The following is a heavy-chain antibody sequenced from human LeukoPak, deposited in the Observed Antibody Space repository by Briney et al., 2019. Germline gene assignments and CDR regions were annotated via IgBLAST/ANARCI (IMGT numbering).Heavy chain of an antibody. CDR2: IRYDGSNK. CDR3: ARGGPPVLAGFWGSSRVRGDDGFDI. V-gene: IGHV3-30*02. J-gene: IGHJ3*02. Sequence: PGGSLRLSCAASGFTFSSYGMHWVRQAPGKGLEWVAFIRYDGSNKYYADSVKGRFTISRDNSKNTLYLQMNSLRAEDTAVYYCARGGPPVLAGFWGSSRVRGDDGFDIWGQGTMVTVSS. CDR1: GFTFSSYG. D-gene: IGHD3-16*02.